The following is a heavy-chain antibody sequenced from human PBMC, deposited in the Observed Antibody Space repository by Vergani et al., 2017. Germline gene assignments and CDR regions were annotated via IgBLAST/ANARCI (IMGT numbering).Heavy chain of an antibody. J-gene: IGHJ6*03. Sequence: QVQLQQWGAGLLKPSETLSLTCAVYGGSFSGYYWSWIRQPPGKGLEWIGEINHSGSTNYNPSLKSRVTISVDTSKHQFSLKLSSVTAADTAVYYCARVQELYDFWSGYRVRYYYYMDVWGKGTTVTVSS. D-gene: IGHD3-3*01. CDR2: INHSGST. V-gene: IGHV4-34*01. CDR1: GGSFSGYY. CDR3: ARVQELYDFWSGYRVRYYYYMDV.